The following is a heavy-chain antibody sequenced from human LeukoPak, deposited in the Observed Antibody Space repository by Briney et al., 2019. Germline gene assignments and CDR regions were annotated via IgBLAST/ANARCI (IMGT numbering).Heavy chain of an antibody. CDR2: VNDSGST. Sequence: SETLSLTCVVYGGSFSVYYWSWIRQPPGKGLEWIGEVNDSGSTNYNPSLKSRVTLSVETSKNQFSLKLSSVTAADTAVYYCARGRGIAAAIDYWGQGTLVTVSS. D-gene: IGHD6-13*01. V-gene: IGHV4-34*01. CDR3: ARGRGIAAAIDY. CDR1: GGSFSVYY. J-gene: IGHJ4*02.